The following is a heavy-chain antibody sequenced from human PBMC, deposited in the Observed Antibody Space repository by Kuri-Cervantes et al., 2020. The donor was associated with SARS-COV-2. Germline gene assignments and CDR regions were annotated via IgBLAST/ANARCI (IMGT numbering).Heavy chain of an antibody. Sequence: SETLSLTCTVSGGSISSYYWSWIRQPPGKGLEWIGYIYYSGSTNYNPSLKSRVTISVDTSKNQFSLKLSSVTAADTAVYYCARQGWDDYGDYEDYWGQGTLVTSSS. D-gene: IGHD4-17*01. J-gene: IGHJ4*02. CDR3: ARQGWDDYGDYEDY. CDR2: IYYSGST. V-gene: IGHV4-59*08. CDR1: GGSISSYY.